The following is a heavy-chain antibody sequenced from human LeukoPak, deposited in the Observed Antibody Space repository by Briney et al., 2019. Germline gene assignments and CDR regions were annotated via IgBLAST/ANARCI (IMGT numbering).Heavy chain of an antibody. CDR2: MNPNSGNT. CDR1: GYIFTSYD. D-gene: IGHD3-10*01. CDR3: ARVSMIYGSGSYYGY. Sequence: ASVKVSCKASGYIFTSYDINWVRQATGQGLEWMGWMNPNSGNTGYAQKFQGRVTMTRNTSISTAYMELSSLRSEDTAVYYCARVSMIYGSGSYYGYWGQGTLVTVSS. V-gene: IGHV1-8*01. J-gene: IGHJ4*02.